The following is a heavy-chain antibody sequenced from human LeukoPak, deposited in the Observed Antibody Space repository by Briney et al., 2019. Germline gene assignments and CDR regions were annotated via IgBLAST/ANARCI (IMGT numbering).Heavy chain of an antibody. CDR2: ISSSSSSI. Sequence: GVSLRLSCAASRFTFDSYSMNWVRQAPGKGLERVSSISSSSSSIYYADSVKGRFTISRDNAKNSLYLQMNSLRAEDTAVYYCARDSLRNWYFDLWGRGTLVTVSS. CDR3: ARDSLRNWYFDL. CDR1: RFTFDSYS. D-gene: IGHD3-9*01. V-gene: IGHV3-21*04. J-gene: IGHJ2*01.